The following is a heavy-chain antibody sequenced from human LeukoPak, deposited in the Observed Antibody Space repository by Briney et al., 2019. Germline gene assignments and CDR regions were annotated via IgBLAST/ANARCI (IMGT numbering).Heavy chain of an antibody. CDR1: VFTFDDHG. J-gene: IGHJ1*01. V-gene: IGHV3-20*04. CDR3: ARTDGAL. Sequence: GGSLRLSCVGSVFTFDDHGMRWVRQGSEKGLEWVAGINWNGGSTGYADSVKGRFTISRDNAQNSLYLEMTSLRVDDTALYYCARTDGALWGRGTLVTVSS. D-gene: IGHD5-24*01. CDR2: INWNGGST.